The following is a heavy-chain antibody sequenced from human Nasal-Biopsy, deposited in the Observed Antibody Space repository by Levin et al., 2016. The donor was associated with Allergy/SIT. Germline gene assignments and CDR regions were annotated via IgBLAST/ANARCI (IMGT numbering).Heavy chain of an antibody. V-gene: IGHV4-59*01. J-gene: IGHJ6*02. CDR1: DYSISIYY. CDR2: VHYSGST. D-gene: IGHD2-21*01. Sequence: SETLSLTCRVSDYSISIYYWSWIRQSPGKGLEWIGYVHYSGSTNYNPSLKSRVTMSVDTSRNLLSLKLTSVTAADTAVYYCARLPRRESPGDSQPHHYGLDVWGQGTTVTVSS. CDR3: ARLPRRESPGDSQPHHYGLDV.